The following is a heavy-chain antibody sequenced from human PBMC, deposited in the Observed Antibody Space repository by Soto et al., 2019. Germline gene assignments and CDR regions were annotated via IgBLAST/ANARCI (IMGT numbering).Heavy chain of an antibody. D-gene: IGHD2-2*01. CDR1: GGTFSSYT. V-gene: IGHV1-69*02. CDR2: IIPILDIA. CDR3: ARSCSSCFPICYYHLDV. Sequence: QVQLVQSGAEVKKPGSSVKVSCKASGGTFSSYTISWVRQAPGQGLEWMGRIIPILDIANYAQKFQGRVTIPADKFTSTADMELSSLRSEDTAVYYCARSCSSCFPICYYHLDVWGKGTTVTVSS. J-gene: IGHJ6*03.